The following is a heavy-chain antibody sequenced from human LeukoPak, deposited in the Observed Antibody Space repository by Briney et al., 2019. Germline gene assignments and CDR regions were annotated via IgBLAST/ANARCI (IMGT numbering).Heavy chain of an antibody. CDR3: ARVGSGWYDFDY. CDR1: GFTVSSNY. CDR2: IYSGSSST. J-gene: IGHJ4*02. V-gene: IGHV3-53*04. D-gene: IGHD6-19*01. Sequence: GGSLRLSCAASGFTVSSNYMRWVRQAPGKGLEWVSVIYSGSSSTYYTDSVKGRFTISRHNSKNTLYLQMNSLRAEDTAVYYCARVGSGWYDFDYWGQGTLVTVSS.